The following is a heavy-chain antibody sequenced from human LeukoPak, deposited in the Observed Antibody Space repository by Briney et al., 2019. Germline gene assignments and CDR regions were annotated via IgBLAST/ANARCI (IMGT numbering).Heavy chain of an antibody. Sequence: ASVKVSCKASGYTFTGYYMHWVRQAPGQGLEWMGWINPNSGGTNYAQKFQGRATMTRDTSISTAYMELSRLRSDDTAVYYCARDGDYVWGSYRRKGGFDYWGQGTLVTVSS. D-gene: IGHD3-16*02. CDR2: INPNSGGT. J-gene: IGHJ4*02. CDR3: ARDGDYVWGSYRRKGGFDY. CDR1: GYTFTGYY. V-gene: IGHV1-2*02.